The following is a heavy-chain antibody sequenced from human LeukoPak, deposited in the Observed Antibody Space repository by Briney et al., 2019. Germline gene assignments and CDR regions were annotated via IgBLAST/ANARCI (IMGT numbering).Heavy chain of an antibody. CDR2: IYSGGST. J-gene: IGHJ5*02. V-gene: IGHV3-53*01. Sequence: WGSLSFSCAASGFTVSSNYMSWVRQAPGKGLEWVSVIYSGGSTYYVDSVKGRFTISRDNSKNTLYLQMNSLRAEDTAVYYCARDHGVDSCRWFVTWGEEGQGSVSS. CDR3: ARDHGVDSCRWFVT. D-gene: IGHD3-3*01. CDR1: GFTVSSNY.